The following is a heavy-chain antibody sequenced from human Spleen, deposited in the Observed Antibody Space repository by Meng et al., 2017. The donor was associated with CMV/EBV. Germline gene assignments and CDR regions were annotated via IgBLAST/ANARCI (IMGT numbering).Heavy chain of an antibody. CDR1: GLSLSNVW. J-gene: IGHJ4*02. CDR3: TTADY. CDR2: IKPKADGGTL. V-gene: IGHV3-15*01. Sequence: SCAASGLSLSNVWVSWVRQAPGKGLEWVGRIKPKADGGTLDYAAPVKDRFIISRDDSKNTLYVQMNSLQIEDTGVYYCTTADYWGQGTLVTVSS.